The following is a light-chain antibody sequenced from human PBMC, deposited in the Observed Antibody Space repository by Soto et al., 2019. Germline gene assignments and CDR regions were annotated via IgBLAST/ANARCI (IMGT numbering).Light chain of an antibody. V-gene: IGKV3-15*01. CDR1: QSVSSN. J-gene: IGKJ1*01. CDR2: GAS. Sequence: EIVMTQSPVTLSVSPGERATLSCRASQSVSSNLAWYQQKPGQSPRLLIYGASTRATGVPARFSGSGSGTEFTLTITSLQSEDFAVYYCQHYNYWPPWTFGQGTKVDIK. CDR3: QHYNYWPPWT.